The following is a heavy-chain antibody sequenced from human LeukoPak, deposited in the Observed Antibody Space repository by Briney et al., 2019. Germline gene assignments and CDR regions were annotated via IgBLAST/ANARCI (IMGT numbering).Heavy chain of an antibody. J-gene: IGHJ6*02. V-gene: IGHV1-69*13. CDR1: GGTFSSYA. CDR2: IIPVFGTA. CDR3: ATSPLEMATNDYYYYGMDV. D-gene: IGHD5-24*01. Sequence: GASVKVSCKASGGTFSSYAISWVRQAPGQGLEWMGGIIPVFGTANYAQKFQGRVTITADESTSTAYMELSSPRSEDTAVYYCATSPLEMATNDYYYYGMDVWGQGTTVTVSS.